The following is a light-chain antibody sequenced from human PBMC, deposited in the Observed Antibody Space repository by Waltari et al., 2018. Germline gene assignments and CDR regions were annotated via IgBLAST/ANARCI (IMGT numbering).Light chain of an antibody. CDR1: SSDVGGYNY. Sequence: QSALTQPASVSGSPGQSITISCTGTSSDVGGYNYVSWFQQHPGRAPKLMIYDVSKRPSGVSKRFSGSKSGNAASLTISGLQAEDEADYYCSSYTSISTLVFGVGTKVTVL. J-gene: IGLJ3*02. CDR2: DVS. CDR3: SSYTSISTLV. V-gene: IGLV2-14*01.